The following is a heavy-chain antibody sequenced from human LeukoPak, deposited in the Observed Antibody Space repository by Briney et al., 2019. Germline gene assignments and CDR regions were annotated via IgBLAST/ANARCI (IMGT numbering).Heavy chain of an antibody. D-gene: IGHD6-6*01. V-gene: IGHV1-69*05. J-gene: IGHJ3*02. CDR1: GGTFSSYA. Sequence: SVKVSCKASGGTFSSYAISWVRQAPGQGLEWMGGIIPIFGTANYAQKFQGRVTITTDESTSTAYMELGSLRSEDTAVYYCARERYSSSSWRTDAFDIWGQGTMVTVSS. CDR2: IIPIFGTA. CDR3: ARERYSSSSWRTDAFDI.